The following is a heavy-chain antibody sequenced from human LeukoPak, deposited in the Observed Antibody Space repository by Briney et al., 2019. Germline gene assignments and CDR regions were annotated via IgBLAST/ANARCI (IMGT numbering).Heavy chain of an antibody. CDR1: GFTFDDYG. V-gene: IGHV3-20*04. Sequence: GGSPRLSCAASGFTFDDYGMSWVRQAPGKGLEWISGINRNGDSANYADSVKGRFTISRDNAKNSLYLQMNSLRAEDTAVYYCARDRIARDWFDPWGQGTLVTVSS. CDR2: INRNGDSA. J-gene: IGHJ5*02. CDR3: ARDRIARDWFDP. D-gene: IGHD6-13*01.